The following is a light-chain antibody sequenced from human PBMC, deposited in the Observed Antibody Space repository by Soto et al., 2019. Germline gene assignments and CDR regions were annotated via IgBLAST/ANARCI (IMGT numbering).Light chain of an antibody. CDR3: AAWDDSLNAFYV. Sequence: QSVLTQPPSASGTPGQRVIVSCSGSSSNIGKNTVNWYQQLPGTAPKLLIYTNDQRPSGVPDRFSGSKSGTPASLAISGLQSEDEADYYCAAWDDSLNAFYVFGTGTKVTVL. CDR2: TND. CDR1: SSNIGKNT. J-gene: IGLJ1*01. V-gene: IGLV1-44*01.